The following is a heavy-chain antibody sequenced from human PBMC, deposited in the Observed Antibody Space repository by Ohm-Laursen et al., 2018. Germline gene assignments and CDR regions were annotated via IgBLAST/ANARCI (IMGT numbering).Heavy chain of an antibody. CDR1: GFTLSTYC. Sequence: SLRLSCAASGFTLSTYCMSWVCQAPGKGLEWVANIKQDGSKTYYVDSVKGRFTISRDNAQNSLYLQMNSLRAEDTAVYYCARKLYYYDSGDKGWFDPWGQGTLVTVSS. J-gene: IGHJ5*02. CDR2: IKQDGSKT. CDR3: ARKLYYYDSGDKGWFDP. V-gene: IGHV3-7*01. D-gene: IGHD3-22*01.